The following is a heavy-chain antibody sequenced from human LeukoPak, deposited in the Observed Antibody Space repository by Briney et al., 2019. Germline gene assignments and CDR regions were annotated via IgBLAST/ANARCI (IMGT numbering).Heavy chain of an antibody. Sequence: KTGGSLRLSCAASGFTFSGSAMHWVRQASGKGLEWVSSISSSSSYIYYADSVKGRFTISRDNAKNSLYLQMNSLRAEDTAVYYCARQKGYSYGSSYFDYWGQGTLVTVSS. V-gene: IGHV3-21*01. CDR3: ARQKGYSYGSSYFDY. CDR1: GFTFSGSA. J-gene: IGHJ4*02. CDR2: ISSSSSYI. D-gene: IGHD5-18*01.